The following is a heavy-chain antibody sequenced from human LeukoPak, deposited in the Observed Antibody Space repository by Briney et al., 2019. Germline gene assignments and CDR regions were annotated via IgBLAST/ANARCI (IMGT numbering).Heavy chain of an antibody. V-gene: IGHV4-39*01. CDR3: ARTGFRVRGIISYCAH. J-gene: IGHJ4*02. CDR2: IHYTGST. Sequence: SETLSLTCTVSGGSISSSNYYWVWFRQPLGKSLEWIGSIHYTGSTYQNPSLKSRVTIFVDTSNNQFSLRLTSVTAADTAVYYCARTGFRVRGIISYCAHWGQGTLVTV. CDR1: GGSISSSNYY. D-gene: IGHD3-10*01.